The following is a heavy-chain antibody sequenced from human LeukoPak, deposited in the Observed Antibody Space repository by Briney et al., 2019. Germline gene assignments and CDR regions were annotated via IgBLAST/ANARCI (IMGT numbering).Heavy chain of an antibody. CDR2: IYPSGSST. CDR3: ARDRSSTRAATEENWFDP. J-gene: IGHJ5*02. D-gene: IGHD2-15*01. CDR1: RYTLTSYY. Sequence: ASVKVSCKQSRYTLTSYYMHWVRQAPGQGREWMGLIYPSGSSTSYAQNVQGRVTMTRDMSTSTVCMELSSLRSEDTAVYYCARDRSSTRAATEENWFDPWGQGTLVTVSS. V-gene: IGHV1-46*01.